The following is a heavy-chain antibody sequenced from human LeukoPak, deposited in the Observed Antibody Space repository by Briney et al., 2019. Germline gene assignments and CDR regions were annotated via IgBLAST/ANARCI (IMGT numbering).Heavy chain of an antibody. J-gene: IGHJ4*02. D-gene: IGHD3-10*01. CDR2: IYYSGSI. CDR1: GGSISSYY. CDR3: ARRAVDYHTGRFDY. Sequence: SETLSLTCTVSGGSISSYYWSWLRQPPGKGLEWIGYIYYSGSINYNPSLKSRVTISVDTSKNQFSLKLSSVTAADTAVYYCARRAVDYHTGRFDYWGQGTLVTVSS. V-gene: IGHV4-59*08.